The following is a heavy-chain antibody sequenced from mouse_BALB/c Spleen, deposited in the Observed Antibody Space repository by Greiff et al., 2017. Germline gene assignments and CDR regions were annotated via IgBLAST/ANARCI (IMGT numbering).Heavy chain of an antibody. CDR2: ISSGGGST. Sequence: EVHLVESGGGLVKPGGSLKLSCAASGFAFSSYDMPWVRQTPEKGLEWVAYISSGGGSTYYPDTVKGRFTISRDNAKNTLYLQMSSLKSEDTAMYCCARRSPYYFDYWGQGTTLTVSS. V-gene: IGHV5-12-1*01. J-gene: IGHJ2*01. CDR1: GFAFSSYD. CDR3: ARRSPYYFDY.